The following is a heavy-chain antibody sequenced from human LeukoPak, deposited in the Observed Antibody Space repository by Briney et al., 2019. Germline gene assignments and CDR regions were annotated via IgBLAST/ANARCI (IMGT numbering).Heavy chain of an antibody. V-gene: IGHV3-21*01. Sequence: GGSLRLSCAASGFTFSSYSMNWVRQAPGKGLDWVSSISSSSSSIYYADSVKGRFTISRDNAKNSLSLQMNSLRAEDTAVYYCARGPYTDYWGQGTLVAVSS. CDR3: ARGPYTDY. CDR2: ISSSSSSI. J-gene: IGHJ4*02. D-gene: IGHD4-11*01. CDR1: GFTFSSYS.